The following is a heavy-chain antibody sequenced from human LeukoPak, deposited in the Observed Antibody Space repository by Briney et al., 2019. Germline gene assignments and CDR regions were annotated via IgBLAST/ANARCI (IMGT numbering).Heavy chain of an antibody. J-gene: IGHJ4*02. D-gene: IGHD3-22*01. CDR2: IWYDGSDK. CDR3: ARSPMNRYYYDSSGYYPKYYFDN. CDR1: GFTFGSYG. V-gene: IGHV3-33*01. Sequence: GRSLRLSCAASGFTFGSYGMHWVRQAPGKGLEWVAVIWYDGSDKYYADSVKGRSTISRDNSKNALFLQMNNLRAEDTAVYYCARSPMNRYYYDSSGYYPKYYFDNWGQGTLVTVSS.